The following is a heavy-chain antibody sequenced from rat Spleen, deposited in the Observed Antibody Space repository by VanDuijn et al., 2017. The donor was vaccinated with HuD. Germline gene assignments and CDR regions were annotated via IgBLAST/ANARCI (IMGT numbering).Heavy chain of an antibody. CDR2: ISTGGGNT. J-gene: IGHJ3*01. CDR1: GFTFSNYY. CDR3: AIHGGLRNWFDS. D-gene: IGHD1-11*01. Sequence: EVQLVESGGDLVQPGRSLKLSCAASGFTFSNYYMAWVRQAPTKGLEWVAYISTGGGNTYYRDSVKGRFTVSRDDANNTHYLQMDSLRSEDTATYYCAIHGGLRNWFDSWGQGTLVTVSS. V-gene: IGHV5S13*01.